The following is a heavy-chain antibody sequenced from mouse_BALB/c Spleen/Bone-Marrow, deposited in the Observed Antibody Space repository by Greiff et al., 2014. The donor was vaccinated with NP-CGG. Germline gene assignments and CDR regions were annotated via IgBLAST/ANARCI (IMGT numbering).Heavy chain of an antibody. CDR1: GFDFSRYW. CDR3: TKNDYYGYIAY. Sequence: VQLQQSGGGLVQPGGSLKLSCAASGFDFSRYWMTWVRQAPGKGLEWIGEINPASSTINYTPSLKDKFIISRDNAKNTLYLQMSKVRSEDTAFYYCTKNDYYGYIAYWGQGTLVTVSA. V-gene: IGHV4-1*02. D-gene: IGHD1-2*01. CDR2: INPASSTI. J-gene: IGHJ3*01.